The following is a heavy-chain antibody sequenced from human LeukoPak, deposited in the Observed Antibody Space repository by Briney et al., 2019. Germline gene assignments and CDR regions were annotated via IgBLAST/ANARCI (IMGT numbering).Heavy chain of an antibody. J-gene: IGHJ3*02. Sequence: PSETLSLTCTVSGGSISSYYWSWIRQPPGKGLEWIGYIYYSGSTNYNPSPKSRVTISVDTSKNQFSLKLSSVTGADTAVYYCASTLLLSSGWTKDAFDIWGQGTMVTVSS. V-gene: IGHV4-59*01. CDR2: IYYSGST. CDR1: GGSISSYY. D-gene: IGHD6-19*01. CDR3: ASTLLLSSGWTKDAFDI.